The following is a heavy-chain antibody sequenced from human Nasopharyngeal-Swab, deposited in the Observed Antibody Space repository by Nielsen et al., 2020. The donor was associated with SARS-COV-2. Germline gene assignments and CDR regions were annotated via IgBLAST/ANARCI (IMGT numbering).Heavy chain of an antibody. J-gene: IGHJ3*02. CDR2: ISYEGSKK. CDR3: AKANVLFWFGQFKNDGFDI. V-gene: IGHV3-30*18. CDR1: GFSFNNYG. D-gene: IGHD3-10*01. Sequence: GGSLRLSCTASGFSFNNYGMHWVRQAPGKGLEWVAVISYEGSKKYYAESVEGRFTISSDYSKSTLYLQMNSLRPEDTAMYYCAKANVLFWFGQFKNDGFDIWGQGTMVTVSS.